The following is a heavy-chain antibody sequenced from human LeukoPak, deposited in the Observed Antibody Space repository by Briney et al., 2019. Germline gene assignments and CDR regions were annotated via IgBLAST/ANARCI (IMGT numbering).Heavy chain of an antibody. J-gene: IGHJ3*02. V-gene: IGHV4-39*01. Sequence: PSETLSLTCTVSGGSISSSSYYWGWIRQPPGKGLEWIGSIYYSGSTYYNPSLKSRVTISVDTSKNQFSLKLSSVTAADTAVYYCARPWWQADAFDIWGQGTMVTVSS. CDR3: ARPWWQADAFDI. CDR1: GGSISSSSYY. D-gene: IGHD2-15*01. CDR2: IYYSGST.